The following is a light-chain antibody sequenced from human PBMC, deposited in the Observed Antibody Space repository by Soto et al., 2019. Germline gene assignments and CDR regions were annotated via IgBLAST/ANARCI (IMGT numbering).Light chain of an antibody. CDR1: QSISGW. J-gene: IGKJ1*01. V-gene: IGKV1-5*01. CDR3: QQYVFYRGT. Sequence: DIQMTQSPSALSASVGDRVTITCRASQSISGWLAWCQQKPGKAPKLLIYDASSLESGVPSRFSGSGSGTEFTLTITSLQPDDFATDYCQQYVFYRGTFGQGTKVEIK. CDR2: DAS.